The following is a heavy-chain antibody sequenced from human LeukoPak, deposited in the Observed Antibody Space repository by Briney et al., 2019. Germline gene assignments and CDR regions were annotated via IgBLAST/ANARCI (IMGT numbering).Heavy chain of an antibody. CDR2: ISGSGGST. CDR3: AKGDGDPYYFDY. CDR1: GFTLSSYA. D-gene: IGHD2-21*02. V-gene: IGHV3-23*01. J-gene: IGHJ4*02. Sequence: PGGSLRLSCAASGFTLSSYAMSWVRQAPGKGLEWVSAISGSGGSTYYADSVKGRFTISRDNSKNTLYLQMNSLRAEDTAVYYCAKGDGDPYYFDYWGQGTLVTVSS.